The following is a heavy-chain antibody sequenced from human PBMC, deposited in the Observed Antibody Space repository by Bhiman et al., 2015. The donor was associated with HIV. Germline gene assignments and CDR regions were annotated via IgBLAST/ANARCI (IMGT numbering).Heavy chain of an antibody. D-gene: IGHD3-10*01. J-gene: IGHJ3*02. CDR1: GFIFSTYE. Sequence: EVQLVESGGNLVQPGRSLRLSCAASGFIFSTYEMNWVRQAPGKGLEWVSYISSSGTSIYYADSVKGRFTISRDNAKNSLYLQMNSLRAEDTAVYYCARNLMVQGDDAFDIWGQGTMVTVSS. V-gene: IGHV3-48*03. CDR2: ISSSGTSI. CDR3: ARNLMVQGDDAFDI.